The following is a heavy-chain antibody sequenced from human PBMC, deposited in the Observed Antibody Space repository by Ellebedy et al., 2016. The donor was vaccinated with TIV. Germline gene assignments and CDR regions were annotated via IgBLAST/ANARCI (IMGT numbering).Heavy chain of an antibody. Sequence: SETLSLXCSVSGDSTRSYYWSWIRQPPGKGLEGIGYIYYSADTNYNPSLKSRVTISVDTSKKQVSLKLSSVTAADTAVYYCARDLRKGGMDVWGQGTTVTVSS. CDR3: ARDLRKGGMDV. V-gene: IGHV4-59*01. CDR2: IYYSADT. J-gene: IGHJ6*02. CDR1: GDSTRSYY. D-gene: IGHD3-9*01.